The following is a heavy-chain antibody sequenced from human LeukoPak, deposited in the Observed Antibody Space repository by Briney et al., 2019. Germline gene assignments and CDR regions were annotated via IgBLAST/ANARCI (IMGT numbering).Heavy chain of an antibody. CDR1: GYTFTRYG. D-gene: IGHD4-11*01. J-gene: IGHJ4*02. V-gene: IGHV1-18*01. CDR2: ISAHNGKT. CDR3: ARAGTTLLLDY. Sequence: GSAVKVSCKASGYTFTRYGILGVRQAPGQELQWMGWISAHNGKTNYAQNLQGRVTMTTDTSTNTVYLELRSLTSDDTAVYYCARAGTTLLLDYWGQGTLVTVSS.